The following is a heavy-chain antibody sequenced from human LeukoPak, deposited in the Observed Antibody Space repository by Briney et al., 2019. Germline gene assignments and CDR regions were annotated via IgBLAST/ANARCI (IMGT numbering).Heavy chain of an antibody. D-gene: IGHD3-10*01. J-gene: IGHJ4*02. Sequence: SETLSLTCTVSGASMTFTHYYWVWVRQPPGKGLEWIGTINYYGSTYYNPSLKSRVSISLDTSKNRFSLKLSSVTAADTAVYYCAKRGPYYYGSGSYYKGAQYYFDSWGQGPLVTVSS. CDR2: INYYGST. CDR1: GASMTFTHYY. CDR3: AKRGPYYYGSGSYYKGAQYYFDS. V-gene: IGHV4-39*07.